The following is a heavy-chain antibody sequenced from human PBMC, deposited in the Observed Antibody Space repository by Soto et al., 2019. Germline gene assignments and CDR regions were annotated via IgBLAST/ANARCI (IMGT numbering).Heavy chain of an antibody. Sequence: EVQLLESGGGLVQPGGSLRLSCAASGFTFSTCAMSWVRQAPGKGLEWVSSIGGSGGRTYQADSVKGRFTISRDDSKNTLYLQMNSLRAEYTAVYYCAKDPSYYGGNLRGSYFDYWGQGTLVTVSS. V-gene: IGHV3-23*01. D-gene: IGHD4-17*01. CDR2: IGGSGGRT. J-gene: IGHJ4*02. CDR3: AKDPSYYGGNLRGSYFDY. CDR1: GFTFSTCA.